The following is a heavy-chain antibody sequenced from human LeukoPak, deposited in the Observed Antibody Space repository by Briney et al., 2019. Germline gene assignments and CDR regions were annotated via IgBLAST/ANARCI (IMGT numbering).Heavy chain of an antibody. Sequence: PGGSLRLSCAASGFTFDDYGMSWVRQAPGKGLEWVSGINWNGGSTGYADSVKGRFTISRDNAKNSLYLQMNSLRAEDTALYYCARVKITIFGVVKYYYMDVWGKGTTVTVSS. J-gene: IGHJ6*03. CDR2: INWNGGST. D-gene: IGHD3-3*01. V-gene: IGHV3-20*04. CDR3: ARVKITIFGVVKYYYMDV. CDR1: GFTFDDYG.